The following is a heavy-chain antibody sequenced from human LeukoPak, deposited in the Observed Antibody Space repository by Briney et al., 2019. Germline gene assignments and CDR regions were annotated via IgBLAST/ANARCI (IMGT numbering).Heavy chain of an antibody. CDR1: GGSISSGNYY. CDR2: IYISRST. J-gene: IGHJ4*02. CDR3: AREPTPDGDYDYVLGSYRGHFDY. V-gene: IGHV4-61*02. Sequence: SQTLSLTCTVSGGSISSGNYYWSWIRQPAGKGLEWIGRIYISRSTNYNPSLKSRVTISVDTSKNQFSLKLSSVTAADTAVYYCAREPTPDGDYDYVLGSYRGHFDYWGQGTLVTVSS. D-gene: IGHD3-16*02.